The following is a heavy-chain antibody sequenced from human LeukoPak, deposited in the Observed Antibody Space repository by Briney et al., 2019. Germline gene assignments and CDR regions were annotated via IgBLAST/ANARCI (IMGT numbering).Heavy chain of an antibody. J-gene: IGHJ5*02. CDR2: ISSSGSTI. CDR1: GFTFSSYE. D-gene: IGHD2-2*01. CDR3: ARGARVVVPAAIGVGLDP. Sequence: PGGSLRLSCAASGFTFSSYEMNWVRQAPGKGLEWVSYISSSGSTIYYADSVKGRFTISRDNAKNSLYLQMNSLRAEDTAVYYCARGARVVVPAAIGVGLDPWGQGTLVTVSS. V-gene: IGHV3-48*03.